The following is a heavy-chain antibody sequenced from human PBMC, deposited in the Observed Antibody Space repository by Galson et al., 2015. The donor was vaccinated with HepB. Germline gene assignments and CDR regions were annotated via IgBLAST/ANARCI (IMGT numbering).Heavy chain of an antibody. V-gene: IGHV3-72*01. CDR2: IRNKVRSYTT. D-gene: IGHD1-26*01. CDR3: VRDFRWSYDY. CDR1: GFTFSDYF. Sequence: SLRLSCAASGFTFSDYFIDWVRRAPVKGLEWVGRIRNKVRSYTTDYAASVKDRFTISRDDSKNSVYLQMNSLETEDTAVYYCVRDFRWSYDYWGQGTPVTVSS. J-gene: IGHJ4*02.